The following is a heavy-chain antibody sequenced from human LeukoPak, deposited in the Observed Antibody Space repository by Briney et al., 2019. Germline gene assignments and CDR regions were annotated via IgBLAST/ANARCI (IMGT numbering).Heavy chain of an antibody. J-gene: IGHJ4*02. CDR2: INHSGST. CDR1: GGSFSGYY. Sequence: SETLSLTCAVYGGSFSGYYWSWIRQPPGKGLEWLGEINHSGSTNYNPSLKSRVTISVDTSKNQFSLKLSSVTAADTAVYYCARGLNDYVWGSYRPPYFDYWGQGTLVTVSS. D-gene: IGHD3-16*02. CDR3: ARGLNDYVWGSYRPPYFDY. V-gene: IGHV4-34*01.